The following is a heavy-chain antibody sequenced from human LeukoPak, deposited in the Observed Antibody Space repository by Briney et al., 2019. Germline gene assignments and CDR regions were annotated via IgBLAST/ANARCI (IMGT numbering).Heavy chain of an antibody. V-gene: IGHV3-48*01. CDR1: GFTFSSYS. J-gene: IGHJ4*02. D-gene: IGHD1-1*01. Sequence: GGSLRLSCAASGFTFSSYSMNWVRQAPGKGLEWVSYISSSSSTIYYADSVKGRFTISRDNAKNSLYLQMNSLRAEDTAVYYCAAAIVKCGTCFDYWGQGTLVTVSS. CDR2: ISSSSSTI. CDR3: AAAIVKCGTCFDY.